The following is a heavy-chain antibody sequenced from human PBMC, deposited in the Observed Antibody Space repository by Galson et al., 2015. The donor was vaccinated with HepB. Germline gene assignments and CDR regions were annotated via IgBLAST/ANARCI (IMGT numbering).Heavy chain of an antibody. V-gene: IGHV3-73*01. D-gene: IGHD4-17*01. J-gene: IGHJ4*02. CDR3: TRLATVTHDY. CDR1: GFTFSGSA. Sequence: SLRLSCAASGFTFSGSAMHWVRQASGKGLEWVGRIRSKANSYATAYAASVKGRFTISRDDSKNTAYLQMNSLKTVDTAVYYCTRLATVTHDYWGQGTLVTVSS. CDR2: IRSKANSYAT.